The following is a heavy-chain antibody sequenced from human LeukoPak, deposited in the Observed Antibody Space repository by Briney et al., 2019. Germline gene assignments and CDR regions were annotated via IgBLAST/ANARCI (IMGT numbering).Heavy chain of an antibody. D-gene: IGHD1-26*01. Sequence: GGSLRLSCAASGFTFTSYSMNWVRQAPGKGLEWVSGISGSGGSTYYADSVKGRFSISRDNSKNTLYLQLNSLRVEDTAEYYCAKAHGGSYHSGIDWGQGTLVIVSS. CDR2: ISGSGGST. CDR3: AKAHGGSYHSGID. V-gene: IGHV3-23*01. J-gene: IGHJ4*02. CDR1: GFTFTSYS.